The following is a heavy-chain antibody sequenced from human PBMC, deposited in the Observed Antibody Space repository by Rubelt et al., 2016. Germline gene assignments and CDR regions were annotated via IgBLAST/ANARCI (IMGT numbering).Heavy chain of an antibody. V-gene: IGHV3-53*05. D-gene: IGHD3-9*01. CDR3: ARDPRDILTGSGVFDI. Sequence: GKGLEWVSVIYSGGSTYYADSVKGRFTISRDNSKNTLYLQMNSLTVEDTAVYYCARDPRDILTGSGVFDIWGQGTMVTVSS. J-gene: IGHJ3*02. CDR2: IYSGGST.